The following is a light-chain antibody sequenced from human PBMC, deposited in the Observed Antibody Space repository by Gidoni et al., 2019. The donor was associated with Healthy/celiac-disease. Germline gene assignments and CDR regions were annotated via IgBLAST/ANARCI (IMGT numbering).Light chain of an antibody. J-gene: IGKJ4*01. Sequence: DIVLTQSPGTLSLSPGERATLSCRASQSVSSSYLAWYQQKPGQAPRLLIYGASSRATGIPDRFSGSGSGTDFTLTISRLEPEDYAVYYCQQSGSSPLTFGGGTKVEIK. CDR2: GAS. CDR1: QSVSSSY. V-gene: IGKV3-20*01. CDR3: QQSGSSPLT.